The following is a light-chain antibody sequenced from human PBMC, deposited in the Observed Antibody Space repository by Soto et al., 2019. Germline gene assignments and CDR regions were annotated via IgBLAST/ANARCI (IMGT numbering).Light chain of an antibody. J-gene: IGLJ2*01. Sequence: QSALTQPPSASGSPGQSVTISCTGTSSDVGAYNYVSWYQHHPGKAPKLIIYEVTKRPSGIPDRFSGSKSGNSASLTVSGLQAEDEGDYYCSSCAGSTFVIFGGGTKLTVL. CDR3: SSCAGSTFVI. V-gene: IGLV2-8*01. CDR1: SSDVGAYNY. CDR2: EVT.